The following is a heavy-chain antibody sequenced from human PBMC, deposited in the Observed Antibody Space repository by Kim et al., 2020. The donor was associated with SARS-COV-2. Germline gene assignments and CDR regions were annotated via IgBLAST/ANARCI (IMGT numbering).Heavy chain of an antibody. D-gene: IGHD3-3*01. J-gene: IGHJ3*01. CDR1: GFRFSSYW. CDR2: IIQDGSEK. CDR3: ARGRFLVVPGGMVRAFDV. Sequence: GGSLRLSCVGSGFRFSSYWMNWVRQAPGKGLEWVANIIQDGSEKYYVDSVKGQFTISRDNAKNSLYLQMDSLGAEDTAVYYCARGRFLVVPGGMVRAFDVWGQGTMLTVSS. V-gene: IGHV3-7*03.